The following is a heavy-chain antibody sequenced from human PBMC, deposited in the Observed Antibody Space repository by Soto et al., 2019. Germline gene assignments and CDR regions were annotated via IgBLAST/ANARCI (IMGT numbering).Heavy chain of an antibody. D-gene: IGHD2-2*01. Sequence: SETLSLTCTVSGGSISSSSYYWGWIRQPPGKGLEWIGSIYYSGSTYYNPSLKSRVTISVDTSKNQFSLKLSSVTAADTDVYYCARLARQEYQLLYYYYYYYMDVWGKGTTVTVSS. CDR1: GGSISSSSYY. CDR3: ARLARQEYQLLYYYYYYYMDV. CDR2: IYYSGST. V-gene: IGHV4-39*01. J-gene: IGHJ6*03.